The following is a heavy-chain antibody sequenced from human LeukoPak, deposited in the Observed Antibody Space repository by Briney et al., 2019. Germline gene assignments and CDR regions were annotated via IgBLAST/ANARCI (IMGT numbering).Heavy chain of an antibody. V-gene: IGHV4-39*07. CDR3: ARGWELAYFDY. J-gene: IGHJ4*02. D-gene: IGHD1-26*01. CDR1: GGSISSSSYY. CDR2: INHSGST. Sequence: PSETLSLTCSVSGGSISSSSYYWGWIRQPPGKGLEWIGEINHSGSTNYNPSLKSRVTISVDTSKNQFSLKLSSVTAADTAVYYCARGWELAYFDYWGQGTLVTVSS.